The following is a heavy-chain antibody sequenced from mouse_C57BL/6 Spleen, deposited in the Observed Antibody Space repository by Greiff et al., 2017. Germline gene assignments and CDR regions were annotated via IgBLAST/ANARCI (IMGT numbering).Heavy chain of an antibody. Sequence: EVMLVESGGGLVQPGGSMKLSCVASGFTFSNYWMNWVRQSPEKGLEWVAQIRLKSDNYATHYAESVKGRFTISRDDSKSSVYLQMNNLRAEDTGIYYCTGVDYDGFAYWGQGTLVTVSA. V-gene: IGHV6-3*01. CDR1: GFTFSNYW. CDR3: TGVDYDGFAY. D-gene: IGHD2-4*01. J-gene: IGHJ3*01. CDR2: IRLKSDNYAT.